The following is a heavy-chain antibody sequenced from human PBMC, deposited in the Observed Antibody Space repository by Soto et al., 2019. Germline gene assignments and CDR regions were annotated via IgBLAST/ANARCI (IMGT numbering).Heavy chain of an antibody. CDR2: IYWDDDK. V-gene: IGHV2-5*02. Sequence: QITLKESGPTLVKPTQTLTLTCTFSGFSLSTSGVGVGWIRQPPGKALEWLALIYWDDDKRYSPSLKSRLTITKDISKNQVVLTMTNMDPVDTATYYCAHNYYDFWSGYYDVWGKGTTVTVSS. J-gene: IGHJ6*04. CDR3: AHNYYDFWSGYYDV. D-gene: IGHD3-3*01. CDR1: GFSLSTSGVG.